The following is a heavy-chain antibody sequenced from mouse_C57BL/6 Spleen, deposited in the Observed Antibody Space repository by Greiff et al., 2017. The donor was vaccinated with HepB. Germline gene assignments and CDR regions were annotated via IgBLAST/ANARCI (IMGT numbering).Heavy chain of an antibody. V-gene: IGHV1-64*01. Sequence: VQLQQPGAELVKPGASVKLSCKASGYTFTSYWMHWVKQRPGQGLEWIGMIHPNSGSTNYNEKFKSKATLTVDKSSSTAYMQLSSLTSEDSAVYYCARGAYDYDTYAMDYWGQGTSVTVSS. CDR2: IHPNSGST. CDR1: GYTFTSYW. D-gene: IGHD2-4*01. CDR3: ARGAYDYDTYAMDY. J-gene: IGHJ4*01.